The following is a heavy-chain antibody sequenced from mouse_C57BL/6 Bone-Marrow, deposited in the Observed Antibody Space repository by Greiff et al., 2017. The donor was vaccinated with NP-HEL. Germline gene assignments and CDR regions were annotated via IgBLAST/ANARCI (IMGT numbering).Heavy chain of an antibody. CDR2: ISDGGSYT. V-gene: IGHV5-4*01. CDR3: ARESNDYDRYYAMDY. CDR1: GFTFSSYA. Sequence: EVMLVESGGGLVKPGGSLKLSCAASGFTFSSYAMSWVRQTPEKRLEWVATISDGGSYTYYPDNVKGRFTISRDNAKNNLYLQMSHLKSEDTAMYYCARESNDYDRYYAMDYWGQGTSVTVSS. D-gene: IGHD2-4*01. J-gene: IGHJ4*01.